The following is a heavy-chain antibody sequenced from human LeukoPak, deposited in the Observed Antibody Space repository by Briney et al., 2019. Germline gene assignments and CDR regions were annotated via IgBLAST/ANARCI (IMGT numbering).Heavy chain of an antibody. J-gene: IGHJ4*02. D-gene: IGHD3-3*01. CDR3: ARAPTRDYDFRSGILVSYYFDY. CDR2: ISSSSSYI. V-gene: IGHV3-21*01. Sequence: PGGSLRLSCAASGFTFSSYSMNWVRQAPGKGLEWVSSISSSSSYIYYADSVKGRFTISRDNAKNSLYLQMNSLRAEDTAVYYCARAPTRDYDFRSGILVSYYFDYWGQGTLVTVSS. CDR1: GFTFSSYS.